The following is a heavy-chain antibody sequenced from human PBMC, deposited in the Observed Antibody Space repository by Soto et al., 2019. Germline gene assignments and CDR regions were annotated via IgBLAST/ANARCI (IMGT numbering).Heavy chain of an antibody. CDR2: IWYDGSNK. CDR1: GFTFSSYG. V-gene: IGHV3-33*01. Sequence: QVQLVESGGGVVQPGRSLRLSCAASGFTFSSYGMHWVRQAPGKGLEWVAVIWYDGSNKYYADSVKGRFTISRDNSKNTLYLQMNSLRAEDTAVYYCARDVEMATMTFDYWGQGTLVTVSS. D-gene: IGHD5-12*01. J-gene: IGHJ4*02. CDR3: ARDVEMATMTFDY.